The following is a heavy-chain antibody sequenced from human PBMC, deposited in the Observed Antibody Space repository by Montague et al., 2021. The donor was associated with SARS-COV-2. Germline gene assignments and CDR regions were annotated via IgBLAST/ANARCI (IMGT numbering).Heavy chain of an antibody. CDR1: GGSFSGYY. CDR3: ARGPTNNIGMVATRLDY. J-gene: IGHJ4*01. V-gene: IGHV4-34*01. D-gene: IGHD5-12*01. CDR2: INHSGST. Sequence: SETLSLTCAVYGGSFSGYYWNWIRQPPGKGLEWIEEINHSGSTNYNPSLKSRVTISVDTSNNQFSLKLTSVTAADTAVYYCARGPTNNIGMVATRLDYWGQEPWSPSPQ.